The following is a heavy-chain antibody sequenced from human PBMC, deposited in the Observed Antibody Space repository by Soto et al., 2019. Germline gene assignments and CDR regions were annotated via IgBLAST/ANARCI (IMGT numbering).Heavy chain of an antibody. J-gene: IGHJ4*02. Sequence: ASVKVSCKASGYTFTGYYMHWVRQAPGQGLEWMGWINPNSGGTNYAQKFQGRVTMTRDTSISTAYMELSRLRSDDTAVYYCASSYGDYEWYFDYWGQGTLVTVS. CDR2: INPNSGGT. CDR3: ASSYGDYEWYFDY. D-gene: IGHD4-17*01. CDR1: GYTFTGYY. V-gene: IGHV1-2*02.